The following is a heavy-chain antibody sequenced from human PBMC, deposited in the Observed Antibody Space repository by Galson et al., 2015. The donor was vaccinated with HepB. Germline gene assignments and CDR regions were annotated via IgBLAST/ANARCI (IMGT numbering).Heavy chain of an antibody. D-gene: IGHD1/OR15-1a*01. J-gene: IGHJ4*02. Sequence: SLRLSCAASGFRFSDSWMTWVRQSAGMGLEWVANINEDGSTKFYLDSVKGRFTISRDNAKNSVFLQMNNLRADDTAVYYCARGNNLNYWGQGTLVTVSS. CDR1: GFRFSDSW. V-gene: IGHV3-7*03. CDR2: INEDGSTK. CDR3: ARGNNLNY.